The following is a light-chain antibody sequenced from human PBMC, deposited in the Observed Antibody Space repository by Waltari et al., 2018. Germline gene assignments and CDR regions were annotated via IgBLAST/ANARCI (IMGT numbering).Light chain of an antibody. CDR3: SSYAGSNSV. Sequence: QSALTQPPSASGSPGQSVTISCTGTSSDVGGYNYVSWYQQHTGKAPKLMIYEVSKRPSGVPDRFSGSKSGNTASLTVSGLQAEDEADYYCSSYAGSNSVFGGGTKLTVL. J-gene: IGLJ2*01. CDR1: SSDVGGYNY. CDR2: EVS. V-gene: IGLV2-8*01.